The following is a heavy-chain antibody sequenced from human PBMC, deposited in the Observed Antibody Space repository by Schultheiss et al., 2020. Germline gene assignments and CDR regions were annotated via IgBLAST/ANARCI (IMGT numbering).Heavy chain of an antibody. CDR2: ISAYNGNT. CDR3: ARDRIRGIAAAGTQTFYYYYGMDV. J-gene: IGHJ6*02. Sequence: ASVKVSCKASGYTFTSYGISWVRQAPGQGLEWMGWISAYNGNTNYAQKLQGRVTMTTDTSTSTAYMELRSLRSDDTAVYYCARDRIRGIAAAGTQTFYYYYGMDVWGQGTTVTVSS. D-gene: IGHD6-13*01. CDR1: GYTFTSYG. V-gene: IGHV1-18*01.